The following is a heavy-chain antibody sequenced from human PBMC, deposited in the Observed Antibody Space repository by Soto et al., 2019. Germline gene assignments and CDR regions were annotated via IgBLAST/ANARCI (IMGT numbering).Heavy chain of an antibody. V-gene: IGHV4-59*08. CDR3: ARRYGYSFGY. Sequence: SETLSLTCTVSGGSISSDFWSWIRQPPGKGLEWIGYIYYSGSTNYDPSLKSRVTISVDTSKNQFSLKLSSVTAADTAVYYCARRYGYSFGYWGQGTLVTVSS. CDR1: GGSISSDF. J-gene: IGHJ4*02. CDR2: IYYSGST. D-gene: IGHD1-1*01.